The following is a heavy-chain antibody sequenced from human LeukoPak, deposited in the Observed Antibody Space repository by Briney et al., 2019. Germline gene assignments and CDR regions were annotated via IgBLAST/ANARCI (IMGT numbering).Heavy chain of an antibody. D-gene: IGHD3-10*02. V-gene: IGHV3-48*04. CDR2: ISSSGSTI. CDR1: GFTFSSYG. J-gene: IGHJ6*04. CDR3: AELGITIIGGV. Sequence: GGSLRLSCAASGFTFSSYGMSWVRQAPGKGLNGVSYISSSGSTIYYADSVKGRFTISRDNAKNSLYLQMNSLRAEDTAVYYCAELGITIIGGVWGKGTTVTISS.